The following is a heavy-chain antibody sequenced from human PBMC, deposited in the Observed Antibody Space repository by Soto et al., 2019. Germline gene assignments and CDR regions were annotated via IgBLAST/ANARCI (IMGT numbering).Heavy chain of an antibody. J-gene: IGHJ3*02. CDR1: RFTFSRFA. Sequence: GGSLRLSCAASRFTFSRFAMSWVRQAPGKGLEWVSGFSGSGGGTYYADSVKGRFTISRDNSKNTLYLQMNSLRPEDTAVYYCAKVGSTYYDAFDMWGQGTLVTVSS. D-gene: IGHD3-3*01. V-gene: IGHV3-23*01. CDR2: FSGSGGGT. CDR3: AKVGSTYYDAFDM.